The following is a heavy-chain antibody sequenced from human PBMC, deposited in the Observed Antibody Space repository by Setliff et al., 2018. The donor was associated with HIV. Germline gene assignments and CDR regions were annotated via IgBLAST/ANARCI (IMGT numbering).Heavy chain of an antibody. CDR2: VIPIFDKT. Sequence: GASVKVPCQSSGGTFRNYAFSWVRQAPAQGLEWMGGVIPIFDKTTYAQKVQGRVTITADEATNTVFMELSNLRADDTAVYYCARDRPHQHYCELYSFYYMELWGKGTTVTVSS. D-gene: IGHD3-10*01. CDR1: GGTFRNYA. V-gene: IGHV1-69*13. J-gene: IGHJ6*03. CDR3: ARDRPHQHYCELYSFYYMEL.